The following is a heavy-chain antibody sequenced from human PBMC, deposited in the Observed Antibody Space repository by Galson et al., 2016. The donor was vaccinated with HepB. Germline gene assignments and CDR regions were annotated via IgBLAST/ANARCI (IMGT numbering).Heavy chain of an antibody. D-gene: IGHD4-23*01. J-gene: IGHJ4*02. CDR3: ARFGTEITPGGPFDS. CDR2: IFWNDDK. CDR1: GFSLSTSGVG. Sequence: PALVKPTQTLTLTCTFPGFSLSTSGVGVGWIRQPPGRALEWLALIFWNDDKRYSPSLKSRLTITKDPSKNHVVLTVTNMDPVDTATYYCARFGTEITPGGPFDSWGQGTLVTVSS. V-gene: IGHV2-5*01.